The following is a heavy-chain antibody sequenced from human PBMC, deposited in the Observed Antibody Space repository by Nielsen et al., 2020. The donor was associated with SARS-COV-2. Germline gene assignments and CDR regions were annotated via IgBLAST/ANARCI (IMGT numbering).Heavy chain of an antibody. CDR1: GYTFTSNG. Sequence: ASVKVSCKASGYTFTSNGISWVRQAPGQGLEWMGWISAYNNNTNYAQKFQGRVTMTTDTSTSTAYMELRSLRSDDTAVYYCARPITNNYYYYYMDVWGKGTTVTVSS. J-gene: IGHJ6*03. V-gene: IGHV1-18*01. D-gene: IGHD1-1*01. CDR3: ARPITNNYYYYYMDV. CDR2: ISAYNNNT.